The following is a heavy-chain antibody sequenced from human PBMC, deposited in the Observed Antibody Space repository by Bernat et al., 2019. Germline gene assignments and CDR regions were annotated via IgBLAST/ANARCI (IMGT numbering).Heavy chain of an antibody. CDR2: ISGSGGSA. J-gene: IGHJ3*02. Sequence: EVQLLESGGGLVQPGGSLRLSCAASGFTFSSYAMSWVRQAPGKGLEGVAAISGSGGSAEYADSVRGRFAIPRDNSKTSLYLQMNSLRAEDTAVYYCAKLTPPGIVGARGGTNDAFDIWGQGTMVTVSS. CDR3: AKLTPPGIVGARGGTNDAFDI. V-gene: IGHV3-23*01. D-gene: IGHD1-26*01. CDR1: GFTFSSYA.